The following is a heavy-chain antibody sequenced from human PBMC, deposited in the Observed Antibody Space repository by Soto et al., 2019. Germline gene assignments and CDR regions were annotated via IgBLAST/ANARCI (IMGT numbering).Heavy chain of an antibody. CDR1: GFSVTTRGVG. CDR2: INWDDAK. CDR3: AHRRRNAYSLTYYVDY. J-gene: IGHJ4*02. V-gene: IGHV2-5*02. Sequence: QITLKESGPTLVKPTQTLTLTCTFSGFSVTTRGVGEGWIRQPPGKALERLAFINWDDAKRYSPSLQGRLAITQDTSKNQVVLTVTNMYPVDTATYYCAHRRRNAYSLTYYVDYWGPRTLVTVSS. D-gene: IGHD4-4*01.